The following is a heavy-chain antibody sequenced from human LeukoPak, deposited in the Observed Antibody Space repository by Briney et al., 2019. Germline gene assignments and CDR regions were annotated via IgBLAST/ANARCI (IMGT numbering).Heavy chain of an antibody. CDR3: ARPYDFWSGYHDAFDI. J-gene: IGHJ3*02. Sequence: GESLRISCKGSGYSSTSYRISWVRQMPGKGLEWMGRIDPSDSYTNYSPSFQGHVTISADKSISTAYLQWSSLKASDTAMYYCARPYDFWSGYHDAFDIWGQGTMVTVSS. CDR2: IDPSDSYT. D-gene: IGHD3-3*01. V-gene: IGHV5-10-1*01. CDR1: GYSSTSYR.